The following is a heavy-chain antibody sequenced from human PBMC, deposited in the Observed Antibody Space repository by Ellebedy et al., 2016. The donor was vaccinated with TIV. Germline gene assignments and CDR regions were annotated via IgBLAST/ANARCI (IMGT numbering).Heavy chain of an antibody. J-gene: IGHJ4*02. D-gene: IGHD3-16*01. V-gene: IGHV3-30*03. CDR2: ISYDRTQK. Sequence: GGSLRLXCLASGSSFRTYGMHWVRQAPGKWLEWVAVISYDRTQKFYVDSVKGRFTISRDNSKNTLYLQMNNLKPEDTAVYYCARVGDMAGKLYGPLDHWGQGTQVTVPS. CDR1: GSSFRTYG. CDR3: ARVGDMAGKLYGPLDH.